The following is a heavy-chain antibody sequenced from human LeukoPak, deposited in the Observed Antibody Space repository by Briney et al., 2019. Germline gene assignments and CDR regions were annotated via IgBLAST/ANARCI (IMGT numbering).Heavy chain of an antibody. CDR1: GYTFTGYY. Sequence: ASVKVSCKASGYTFTGYYMHWVRQAPGQGLEWMGIINPSGGSTSYAQKFQGRVTMTRDTSTSTVYMELSSLRSEDTAVYYCARERIAARRIDYWGQGTLVTVSS. V-gene: IGHV1-46*01. J-gene: IGHJ4*02. CDR3: ARERIAARRIDY. CDR2: INPSGGST. D-gene: IGHD6-6*01.